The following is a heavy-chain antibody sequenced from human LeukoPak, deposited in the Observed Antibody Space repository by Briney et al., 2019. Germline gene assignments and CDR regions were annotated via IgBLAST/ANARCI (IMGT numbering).Heavy chain of an antibody. D-gene: IGHD4-23*01. J-gene: IGHJ3*02. CDR1: GGSISSYY. CDR2: IYYSGST. Sequence: SETLSLTCTVSGGSISSYYWSWIRQPPGKGLEWIGYIYYSGSTNYNPSLKSRVTISVDTSKNQFSLKLSSVTAADTAVYYCARDSTVVNDAFDIWGQGTMVTVSS. CDR3: ARDSTVVNDAFDI. V-gene: IGHV4-59*01.